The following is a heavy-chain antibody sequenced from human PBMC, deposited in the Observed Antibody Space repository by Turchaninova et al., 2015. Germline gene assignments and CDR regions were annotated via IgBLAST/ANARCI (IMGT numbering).Heavy chain of an antibody. CDR2: MSGSGGNT. Sequence: EVQLLESGGGLVQPGGALRRPCAGSGFTFSSYAMNWVRQAPGKGLEWVSAMSGSGGNTYYAGSVKGRFTSSRDNSKNTLSLQMNSLRAEDTALYYCAKVPVDTSMMRAFDIWGPGTMVTVSS. D-gene: IGHD5-18*01. CDR3: AKVPVDTSMMRAFDI. J-gene: IGHJ3*02. V-gene: IGHV3-23*01. CDR1: GFTFSSYA.